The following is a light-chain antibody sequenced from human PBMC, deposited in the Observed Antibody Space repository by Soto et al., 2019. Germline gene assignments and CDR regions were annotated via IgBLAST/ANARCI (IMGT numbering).Light chain of an antibody. CDR3: QQYNILST. Sequence: DIQMSQSPSTLSASVGDRVTITCRASQSISNWLAWYQQKPGKAPKLLIYRASTLESGVPPRFSGSGSGTEFTLTISSLQPDDFATYYCQQYNILSTFGQGTKVDIK. CDR1: QSISNW. CDR2: RAS. V-gene: IGKV1-5*03. J-gene: IGKJ1*01.